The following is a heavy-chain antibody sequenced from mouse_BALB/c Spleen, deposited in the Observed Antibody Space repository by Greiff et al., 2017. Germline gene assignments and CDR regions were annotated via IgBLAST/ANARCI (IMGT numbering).Heavy chain of an antibody. CDR3: VRHNRYDDAMDY. CDR2: IRSKSNNYAT. D-gene: IGHD2-14*01. CDR1: GFTFNTYA. V-gene: IGHV10-1*02. Sequence: EVQLVESGGGLVQPKGSLKLSCAASGFTFNTYAMNWVRQAPGKGLEWVARIRSKSNNYATYYADSVKDRFTISRDDSQSMLYLQMNNLKTEDTAMYYCVRHNRYDDAMDYWGQGTSVTVSS. J-gene: IGHJ4*01.